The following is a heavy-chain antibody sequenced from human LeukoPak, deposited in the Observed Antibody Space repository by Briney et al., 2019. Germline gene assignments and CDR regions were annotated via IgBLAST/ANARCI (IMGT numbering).Heavy chain of an antibody. V-gene: IGHV3-30*18. Sequence: GGSLRLSCAASGFTFSSYGVHWVRQAPGKGLEWVAVISYDGSNKYYADSVKGRFTISRDNSKNTLYLQMNSLRAEDTAVYYCAKDTHLDYWGQGTLVTVSS. CDR2: ISYDGSNK. CDR1: GFTFSSYG. CDR3: AKDTHLDY. J-gene: IGHJ4*02.